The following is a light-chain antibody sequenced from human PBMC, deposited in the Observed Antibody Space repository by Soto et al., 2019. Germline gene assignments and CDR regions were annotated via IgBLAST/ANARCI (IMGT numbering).Light chain of an antibody. V-gene: IGKV1-5*01. Sequence: DIRMTQSPSTRSASLGDRVTITCRASQIIGSSLAWYQHKPGKAPKLLIYDALTLQSGVPSRYSGSESGTEFTFTISSLQPGDSATYYCQQYYSHPYTFGQGTKLEI. CDR2: DAL. CDR3: QQYYSHPYT. CDR1: QIIGSS. J-gene: IGKJ2*01.